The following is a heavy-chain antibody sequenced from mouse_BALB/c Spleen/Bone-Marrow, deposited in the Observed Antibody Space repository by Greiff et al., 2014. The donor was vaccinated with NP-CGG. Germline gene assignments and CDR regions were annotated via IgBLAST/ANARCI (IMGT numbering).Heavy chain of an antibody. V-gene: IGHV1S127*01. CDR3: TRRGYYAMDY. CDR2: IDPSDSYT. CDR1: GYTFTSYW. J-gene: IGHJ4*01. Sequence: LVESGAELVKPGASVKMSCKASGYTFTSYWMHWVKQRPGQGLEWIGVIDPSDSYTSYNQKFKGKATLTVDTSSSTAYMQLSSLTSEDSAVYYCTRRGYYAMDYWGQGTSVTVSS.